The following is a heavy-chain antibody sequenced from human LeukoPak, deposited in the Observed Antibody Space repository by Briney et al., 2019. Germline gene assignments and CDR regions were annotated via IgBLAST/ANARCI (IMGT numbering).Heavy chain of an antibody. V-gene: IGHV3-33*01. D-gene: IGHD3-3*01. J-gene: IGHJ4*02. Sequence: GGSLRLSCAASGFTFSSYGMHWVRQAPGKGLEWVAVIWYDGSNKYYADSVKGRFTISRDNSKNTLYLQMNSLRAEDTALYYCARDFGITIFGVVDYWGQGTLVTVSS. CDR2: IWYDGSNK. CDR3: ARDFGITIFGVVDY. CDR1: GFTFSSYG.